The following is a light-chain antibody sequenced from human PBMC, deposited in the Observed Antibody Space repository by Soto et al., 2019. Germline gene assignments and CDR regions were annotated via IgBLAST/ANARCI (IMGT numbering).Light chain of an antibody. CDR3: QLYGTSPP. V-gene: IGKV3-20*01. CDR1: QSVSNNF. Sequence: EIVMTQSPVTLSVSPGERATLSSRASQSVSNNFLAWYQQKPGQAPRLLVFDASKRPTGIPDRFSGSASGTDFTLTINRLEPEDFAVYYCQLYGTSPPFGQGTRLEIK. CDR2: DAS. J-gene: IGKJ5*01.